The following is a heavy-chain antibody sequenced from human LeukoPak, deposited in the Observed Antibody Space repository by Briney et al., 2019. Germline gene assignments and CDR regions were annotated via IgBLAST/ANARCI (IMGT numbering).Heavy chain of an antibody. J-gene: IGHJ6*04. CDR1: GFTVSSNY. CDR3: AELGITMIGGV. CDR2: IYSGDSI. Sequence: GSLRLSCAASGFTVSSNYMSWVRQAPGKGLEWVSFIYSGDSIYYADSVKGRFTISRDNAKNSLYLQMNSLRAEDTAVYYCAELGITMIGGVWGEGTTVTISS. D-gene: IGHD3-10*02. V-gene: IGHV3-53*01.